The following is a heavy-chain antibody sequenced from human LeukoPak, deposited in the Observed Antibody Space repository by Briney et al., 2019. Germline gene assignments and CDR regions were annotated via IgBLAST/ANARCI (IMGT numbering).Heavy chain of an antibody. CDR2: ISGSGGST. Sequence: GGSLRLSCAASGFTFSSYAMSWVRQAPGKGLGWVSAISGSGGSTYYADSVKGRFTISRDNSKNTLYLQMNSLRAEDTAVYYCAKAHSGGYCSGGSCYFPLSHWGQGTLVTVSS. CDR1: GFTFSSYA. CDR3: AKAHSGGYCSGGSCYFPLSH. D-gene: IGHD2-15*01. J-gene: IGHJ4*02. V-gene: IGHV3-23*01.